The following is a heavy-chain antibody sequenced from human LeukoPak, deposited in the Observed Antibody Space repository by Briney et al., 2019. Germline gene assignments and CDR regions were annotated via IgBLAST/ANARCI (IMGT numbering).Heavy chain of an antibody. CDR3: ARGYRRRGTVTKDYYYYGMDV. D-gene: IGHD4-17*01. Sequence: KPSETLSLTCTVSGGSISSYYWSWIRQPPGKGLEWIGYIYYSGSTNYNPSLKSRVTISVDTSKNQFSLKLSSVTAADTAVYYCARGYRRRGTVTKDYYYYGMDVWGQGTTATVSS. CDR2: IYYSGST. J-gene: IGHJ6*02. V-gene: IGHV4-59*01. CDR1: GGSISSYY.